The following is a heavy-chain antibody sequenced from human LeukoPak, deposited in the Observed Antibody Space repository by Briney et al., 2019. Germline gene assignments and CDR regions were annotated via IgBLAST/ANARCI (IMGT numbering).Heavy chain of an antibody. CDR2: IYYSGST. D-gene: IGHD3/OR15-3a*01. V-gene: IGHV4-39*07. J-gene: IGHJ3*02. CDR1: GGSISSSSYY. CDR3: ASGLGAFDI. Sequence: SETLSPTCTVSGGSISSSSYYWGWIRQPPGKGLEWIGSIYYSGSTYYNPSLKSRVTISVDTSKNQFSLKLSSVTAADTAVYYCASGLGAFDIWGQGTMVTVSS.